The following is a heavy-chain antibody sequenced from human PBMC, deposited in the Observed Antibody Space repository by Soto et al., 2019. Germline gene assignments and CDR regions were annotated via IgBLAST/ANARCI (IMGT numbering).Heavy chain of an antibody. CDR3: ARESHDILTGPPWVWYFDL. J-gene: IGHJ2*01. CDR2: INDRGSI. D-gene: IGHD3-9*01. CDR1: GGSFSGYY. Sequence: QVQLQQWGAGPLRPLETLSLTCGVSGGSFSGYYWAWIRQFPGKGLEWIGEINDRGSINYNPSLKSQVSISVDTPKNHYSLNLRSMTAADTAVYYCARESHDILTGPPWVWYFDLWGRGTLVTVSS. V-gene: IGHV4-34*01.